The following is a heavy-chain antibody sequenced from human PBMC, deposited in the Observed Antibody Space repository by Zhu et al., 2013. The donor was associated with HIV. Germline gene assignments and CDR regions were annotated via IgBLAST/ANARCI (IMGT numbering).Heavy chain of an antibody. V-gene: IGHV1-58*01. Sequence: QMQLVQSGPEVKKPGTSVKVSCKASGFTFTSSAVQWVRQARGQRLEWIGWIVVGSGNTNYAQNFQGRVTMTRDTSISTAYMELSRLRSDDTAVYYCAREGWIYAFDIWGQGTMVTVSS. J-gene: IGHJ3*02. CDR2: IVVGSGNT. CDR1: GFTFTSSA. CDR3: AREGWIYAFDI. D-gene: IGHD2-2*03.